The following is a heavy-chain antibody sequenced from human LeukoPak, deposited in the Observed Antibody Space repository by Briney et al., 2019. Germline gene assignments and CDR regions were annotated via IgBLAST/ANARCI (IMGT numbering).Heavy chain of an antibody. CDR2: IYHSGST. J-gene: IGHJ4*02. V-gene: IGHV4-4*02. Sequence: SGTLSLTCAVSGGSISSSNFWSWVRQPPGKGLEWIGEIYHSGSTNYNPSLKSRVTISVDKSENQFSLLLSSVTAADTAVYYCARSEPSFYFDSWGQGTLVTVSS. CDR3: ARSEPSFYFDS. CDR1: GGSISSSNF.